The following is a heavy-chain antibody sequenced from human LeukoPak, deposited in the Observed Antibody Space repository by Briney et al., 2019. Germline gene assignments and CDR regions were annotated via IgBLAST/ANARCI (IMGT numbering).Heavy chain of an antibody. CDR2: IYHSGST. J-gene: IGHJ5*02. Sequence: SETLSLTCTVSGFSITRGDYWGWIRQPPGKGLEWIGAIYHSGSTYYDPSLKSRVTISVDTSKNQFSLKLSSVTAADTAVYYCARGSPRQYCSSTSCDRGWFDPWGQGTLVTVSS. CDR1: GFSITRGDY. D-gene: IGHD2-2*01. V-gene: IGHV4-38-2*02. CDR3: ARGSPRQYCSSTSCDRGWFDP.